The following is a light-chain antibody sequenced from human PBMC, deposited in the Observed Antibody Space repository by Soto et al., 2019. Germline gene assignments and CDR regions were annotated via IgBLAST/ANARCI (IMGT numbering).Light chain of an antibody. CDR2: DVS. V-gene: IGLV2-14*03. CDR1: SSDVGDYNS. CDR3: SSYSSRSTLGV. J-gene: IGLJ3*02. Sequence: QSALTQPASVSGSPGQSITISCTGTSSDVGDYNSVSWYQQHPGKAPKLMIYDVSNRPSGVSIRFSGSKSGNTASLTISELRTEDEPDYYCSSYSSRSTLGVFGGGTKLTVL.